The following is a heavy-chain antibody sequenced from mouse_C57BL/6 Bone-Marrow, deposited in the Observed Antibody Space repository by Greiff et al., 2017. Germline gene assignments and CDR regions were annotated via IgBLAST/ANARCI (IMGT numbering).Heavy chain of an antibody. V-gene: IGHV1-20*01. CDR1: GYSFTGYF. Sequence: EVKLQESGPELVKPGDSVKISCKASGYSFTGYFMNWVMQSHGKSLEWIGRINPYNGDTFYNQKFKGKATLTVDKSSSTAHMELRSLTSEDSAVYYCARYYYGSSYGAWFAYWGQGTLVTVAA. J-gene: IGHJ3*01. CDR2: INPYNGDT. CDR3: ARYYYGSSYGAWFAY. D-gene: IGHD1-1*01.